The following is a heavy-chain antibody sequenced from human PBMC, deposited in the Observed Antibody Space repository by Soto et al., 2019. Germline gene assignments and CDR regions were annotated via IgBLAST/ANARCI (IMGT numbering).Heavy chain of an antibody. V-gene: IGHV3-30*18. D-gene: IGHD6-19*01. CDR1: GFTFSDYA. CDR2: VSHDGRNT. CDR3: AKGGRQWLVASDFNF. J-gene: IGHJ4*02. Sequence: VQLVESGGGVVQPGRSLRLSCAASGFTFSDYAMHWVRQAPGKGLEWVAVVSHDGRNTHYADSVKGRFTISRDSSKNTVSLEMSSLRAAETAVYYGAKGGRQWLVASDFNFWGQGALVTVSS.